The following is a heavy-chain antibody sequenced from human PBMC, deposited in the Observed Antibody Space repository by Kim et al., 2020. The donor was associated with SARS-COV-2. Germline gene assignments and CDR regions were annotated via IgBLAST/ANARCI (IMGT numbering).Heavy chain of an antibody. D-gene: IGHD4-17*01. V-gene: IGHV4-59*01. CDR1: GGSISSYY. J-gene: IGHJ4*02. CDR2: IYYSGST. CDR3: ARTTTVTFDYRRFDY. Sequence: SETLSLTCTVSGGSISSYYWSWIRQPPGKGLEWIGYIYYSGSTNYNPSLKSRVTISVDTSKNQFSLKLSSVTAADTAVYYCARTTTVTFDYRRFDYWGQGTLVTVSS.